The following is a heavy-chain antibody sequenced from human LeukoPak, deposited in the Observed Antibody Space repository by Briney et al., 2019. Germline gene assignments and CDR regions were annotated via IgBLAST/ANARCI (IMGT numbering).Heavy chain of an antibody. V-gene: IGHV4-34*01. J-gene: IGHJ5*02. CDR2: INHSGST. Sequence: PSETLSLTCAVYGGSFSGYYWSWIRQPPGKGLEWIGEINHSGSTNYNPSLKSRVTISVDTSKNQFSLKLSSVTAADTAVYYCARHRNVLRYFDWLSVRSWFDPWGQGTLVTVSS. CDR3: ARHRNVLRYFDWLSVRSWFDP. CDR1: GGSFSGYY. D-gene: IGHD3-9*01.